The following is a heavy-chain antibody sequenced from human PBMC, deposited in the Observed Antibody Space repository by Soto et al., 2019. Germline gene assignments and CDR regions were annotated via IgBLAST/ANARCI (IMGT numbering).Heavy chain of an antibody. D-gene: IGHD1-7*01. V-gene: IGHV1-69*13. CDR1: GGTFSSYA. CDR2: IIPIFGTA. J-gene: IGHJ5*02. CDR3: ARATGTTNWFDP. Sequence: ASVKVSCKASGGTFSSYAISWVRQAPGQGLEWMGGIIPIFGTANYAQKFQGRVTITADESTSTAYMELSSLRSEDTAVYYCARATGTTNWFDPWGQGTPVTFSS.